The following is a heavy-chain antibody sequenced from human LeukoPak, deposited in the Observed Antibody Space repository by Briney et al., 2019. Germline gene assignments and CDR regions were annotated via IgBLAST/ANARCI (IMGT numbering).Heavy chain of an antibody. Sequence: PGGSLRLSCAASGFTFNSDAMSWVGQAPGKGVEGVSVISASGDRPYYADSVKGGFTISRDNSKNTLYLQMNSLRAEDTAVYYCAKRAVAGTYYFDYWGQGTLVTVSS. D-gene: IGHD6-19*01. J-gene: IGHJ4*02. CDR2: ISASGDRP. CDR3: AKRAVAGTYYFDY. V-gene: IGHV3-23*01. CDR1: GFTFNSDA.